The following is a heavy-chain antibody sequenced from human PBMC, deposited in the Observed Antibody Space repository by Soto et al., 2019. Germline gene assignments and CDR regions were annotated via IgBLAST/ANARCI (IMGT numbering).Heavy chain of an antibody. J-gene: IGHJ4*02. D-gene: IGHD6-6*01. V-gene: IGHV1-18*01. CDR3: ARGRDGDY. CDR1: GYGFTTYG. CDR2: ISPHNGTT. Sequence: QVHLVQSGAEVKKPGASVKVSCKGSGYGFTTYGITWVRQAPGQGLEWMPWISPHNGTTNSAQKLQARVTATRDTSTSTAYRELRSLGSDDTAVYYCARGRDGDYWGQGALVTVSS.